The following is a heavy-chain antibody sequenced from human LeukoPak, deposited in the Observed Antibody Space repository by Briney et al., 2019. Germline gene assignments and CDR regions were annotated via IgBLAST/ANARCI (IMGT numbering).Heavy chain of an antibody. Sequence: PSETLSRTCAVYGGPFSGYYWSWIRQPPGKRLEWIGEINHSGSTNYNASLKSRVTISVDASKIQFSLKLSSVTAADTAVYYCAGEMDIVVVPAAMFHDAFDIWGQGTMVTVSS. J-gene: IGHJ3*02. CDR2: INHSGST. CDR3: AGEMDIVVVPAAMFHDAFDI. D-gene: IGHD2-2*03. CDR1: GGPFSGYY. V-gene: IGHV4-34*01.